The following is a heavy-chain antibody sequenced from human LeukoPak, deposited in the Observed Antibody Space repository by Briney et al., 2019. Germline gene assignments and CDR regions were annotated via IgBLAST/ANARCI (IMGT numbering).Heavy chain of an antibody. CDR2: INFGNSET. D-gene: IGHD1-26*01. V-gene: IGHV5-51*01. CDR3: ATRPYAGSPNWYDP. Sequence: GESLKISCKASGHSFTNHWIGWVRQMPGIGLEWVGIINFGNSETLYSPSFQGQVTISLDKSISTTYLQWRSLKASDTATYYCATRPYAGSPNWYDPWGQGTLVTVSS. CDR1: GHSFTNHW. J-gene: IGHJ5*02.